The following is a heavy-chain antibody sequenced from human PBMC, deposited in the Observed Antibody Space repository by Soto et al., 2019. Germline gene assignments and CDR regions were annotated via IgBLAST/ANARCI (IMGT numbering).Heavy chain of an antibody. J-gene: IGHJ4*02. CDR1: GYTFTSYA. Sequence: ASVKVSCKASGYTFTSYAMHWVRQAPGQRLEWMGWINAGNGNTKYSQKFQGRVTITRDTSSSTAYMELSSLRSEDTAVYYCARWSTMIVVVTPYYFDYWGQGTLVTVSS. CDR3: ARWSTMIVVVTPYYFDY. CDR2: INAGNGNT. V-gene: IGHV1-3*01. D-gene: IGHD3-22*01.